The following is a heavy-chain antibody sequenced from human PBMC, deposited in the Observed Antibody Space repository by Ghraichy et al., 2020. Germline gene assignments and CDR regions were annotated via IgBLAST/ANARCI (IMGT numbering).Heavy chain of an antibody. CDR1: GFAFRTFG. J-gene: IGHJ4*02. CDR2: ISNDGRDK. V-gene: IGHV3-30*18. D-gene: IGHD6-13*01. CDR3: AKDLHAAAAAYYFDY. Sequence: GSLRLSCAASGFAFRTFGMHWVRQPPGKGLEWVAVISNDGRDKKYADSVKGRFTISRDNSKNTLYLEMNSLRSDDKAIYYCAKDLHAAAAAYYFDYWGQGTLVTVSS.